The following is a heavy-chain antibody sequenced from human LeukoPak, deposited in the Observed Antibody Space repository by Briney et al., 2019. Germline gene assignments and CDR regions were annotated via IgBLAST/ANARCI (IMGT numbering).Heavy chain of an antibody. CDR3: TRASQGLSSYFDL. CDR1: GFTFSSYS. Sequence: GGSLRLSCAASGFTFSSYSMNWVRQAPGKGLEWVSSISSRSSYIDYADSLKGRFTISRDNAKNSLYLQMNSLRAEDTAVYYCTRASQGLSSYFDLWGRGTLVTVSS. V-gene: IGHV3-21*01. J-gene: IGHJ2*01. D-gene: IGHD2-2*01. CDR2: ISSRSSYI.